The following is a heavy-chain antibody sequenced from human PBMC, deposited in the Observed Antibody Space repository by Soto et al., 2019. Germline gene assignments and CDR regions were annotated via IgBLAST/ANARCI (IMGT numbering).Heavy chain of an antibody. CDR3: ARSVFP. V-gene: IGHV4-31*03. CDR1: GGSISTGGYY. CDR2: FYYSGST. J-gene: IGHJ5*02. Sequence: SETLSLTCTVSGGSISTGGYYWNWIRQHPGMGLEWIGYFYYSGSTYYNPSLKSRVTISVNTSKNQFSLKLSSVTAADTAVYYCARSVFPWGQGTLVTVSS.